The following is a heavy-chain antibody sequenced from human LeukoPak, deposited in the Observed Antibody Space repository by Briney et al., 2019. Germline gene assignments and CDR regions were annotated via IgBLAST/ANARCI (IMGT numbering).Heavy chain of an antibody. V-gene: IGHV4-34*01. CDR2: IHPSGST. CDR1: SGSFSGYY. J-gene: IGHJ4*02. Sequence: PSETLSLTCAVYSGSFSGYYLTWVRQPPGKGLEWIGEIHPSGSTSYNPSLMSRVTISIDTSKNHLSLKVSSVTAADTAIYYCSRGMDTYKSRVDWGQGTLVTVSS. CDR3: SRGMDTYKSRVD. D-gene: IGHD5-24*01.